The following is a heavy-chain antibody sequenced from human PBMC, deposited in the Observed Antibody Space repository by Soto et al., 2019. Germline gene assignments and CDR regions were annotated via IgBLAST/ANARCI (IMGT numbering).Heavy chain of an antibody. D-gene: IGHD3-16*01. CDR1: GFTFSSYE. CDR3: ATFPIHMDV. V-gene: IGHV3-48*03. J-gene: IGHJ6*02. CDR2: ISSSGSTI. Sequence: GGSLSLSCAASGFTFSSYEMNWVRQAPGKGLEWVSYISSSGSTIYYADSVKGRFTISRDNAKNSLYLQMNSLRAEDTAVYYCATFPIHMDVWGQGTTVTVSS.